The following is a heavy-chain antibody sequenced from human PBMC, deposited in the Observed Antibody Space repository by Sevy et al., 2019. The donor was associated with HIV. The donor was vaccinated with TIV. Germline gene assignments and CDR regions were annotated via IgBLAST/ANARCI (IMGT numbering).Heavy chain of an antibody. V-gene: IGHV3-30*18. J-gene: IGHJ6*02. CDR3: VKSWGRFVGSSWIYYYYGMDV. Sequence: GGALRLSCAASGFNFRRFGMHWVRQAPGKGLEWVALISDDGSEKNYGDSIKGRFTISRDNSRDTVYLQMKSLRAEDTGVYYCVKSWGRFVGSSWIYYYYGMDVWGQGTTVTVSS. CDR2: ISDDGSEK. D-gene: IGHD6-13*01. CDR1: GFNFRRFG.